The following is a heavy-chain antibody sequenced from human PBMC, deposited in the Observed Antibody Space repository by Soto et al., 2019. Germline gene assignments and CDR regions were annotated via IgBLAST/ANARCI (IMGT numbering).Heavy chain of an antibody. V-gene: IGHV4-31*03. CDR3: ARDSGGYSYYYYGMDV. J-gene: IGHJ6*02. CDR1: GGSISSGGYY. CDR2: IYYSGST. Sequence: QVQLQESGPGLVKPSQTLSLTCTVSGGSISSGGYYWSWIRQHPGKGLEWIGYIYYSGSTYYNPSLKSRVTISVDTSKNQFSLKLSSVTAADTAVYYCARDSGGYSYYYYGMDVWGQGTTVTVSS. D-gene: IGHD3-10*01.